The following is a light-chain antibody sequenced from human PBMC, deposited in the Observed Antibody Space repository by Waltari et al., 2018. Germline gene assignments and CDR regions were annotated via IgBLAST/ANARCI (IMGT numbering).Light chain of an antibody. J-gene: IGLJ1*01. CDR3: SSYAGSTYV. V-gene: IGLV2-8*01. CDR1: STDVGGYKY. CDR2: EVS. Sequence: QSALTQPPSASGSPGQSVTISCTGTSTDVGGYKYVTWYQHHPGKAPKVMIYEVSKRPSGGPDRFSGSKSGNTASLTVSGLQAEDDADYYCSSYAGSTYVFGTGTKVTVL.